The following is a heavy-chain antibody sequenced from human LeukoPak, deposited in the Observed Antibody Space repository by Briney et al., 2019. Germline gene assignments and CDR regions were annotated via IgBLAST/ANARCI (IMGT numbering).Heavy chain of an antibody. CDR2: ITSSGSYI. D-gene: IGHD3-22*01. CDR1: GFTFSNYR. J-gene: IGHJ4*02. V-gene: IGHV3-21*01. Sequence: GGSLRLSCAASGFTFSNYRMNWARQAPGRGLEWVSSITSSGSYIYYADSVKGRFTISRDNAKNSLYLQMNSLRAEDTAVYYCARDTDYYDSSGYYYYFDYWGQGTLVTVSS. CDR3: ARDTDYYDSSGYYYYFDY.